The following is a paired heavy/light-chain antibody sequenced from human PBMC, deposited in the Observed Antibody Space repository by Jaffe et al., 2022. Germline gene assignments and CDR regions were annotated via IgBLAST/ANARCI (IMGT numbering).Light chain of an antibody. Sequence: ENVLTQSPGTLSLSPGERATLSCRASQSVSSNYLAWYQQKPGQAPSLLIYSTSSRATGIPDRFSGSGSGTDFTLTISRLEPEDFAVYYCQQYGLSPGSPDYTFGQGTKLEIK. CDR1: QSVSSNY. V-gene: IGKV3-20*01. CDR3: QQYGLSPGSPDYT. CDR2: STS. J-gene: IGKJ2*01.
Heavy chain of an antibody. CDR1: GYSFTVYY. V-gene: IGHV1-2*02. CDR2: INPQNGGI. D-gene: IGHD4-17*01. Sequence: QVQLVQSGAEVKKPGASVKVSCKASGYSFTVYYLHWMRQAPGQGPEWMGWINPQNGGIKYAQRFQGRVSMTRDTSINTAYMELSTLMSDDTAVYYCTRGPSTGAFDYWGQGTQVTVSS. J-gene: IGHJ4*02. CDR3: TRGPSTGAFDY.